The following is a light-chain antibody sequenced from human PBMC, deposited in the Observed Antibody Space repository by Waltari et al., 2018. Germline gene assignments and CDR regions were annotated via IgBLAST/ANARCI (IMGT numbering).Light chain of an antibody. CDR1: QGISSN. CDR2: RAS. Sequence: DIHLTQSPSFLPASVGDRVTITCRASQGISSNLAWYQQKPGKAPKLLIYRASTLQSGVPSRFSGSESGTDFTLTISSLQPEDFATYYCLQLNSYPRTFGQGTKVEVK. J-gene: IGKJ1*01. CDR3: LQLNSYPRT. V-gene: IGKV1-9*01.